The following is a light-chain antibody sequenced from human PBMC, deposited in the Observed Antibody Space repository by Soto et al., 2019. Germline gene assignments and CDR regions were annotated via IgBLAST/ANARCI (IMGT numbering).Light chain of an antibody. Sequence: DIQMTQSPSSLSASVGDRVTITCRASQSIDSSLNWYQQKPGKAPKALIYAASSLQSVVPSRFSGSGSGTVFTLTINSLQPEDFATYYCQQSYTDPPTFGPGTKVDIK. CDR2: AAS. CDR1: QSIDSS. V-gene: IGKV1-39*01. J-gene: IGKJ3*01. CDR3: QQSYTDPPT.